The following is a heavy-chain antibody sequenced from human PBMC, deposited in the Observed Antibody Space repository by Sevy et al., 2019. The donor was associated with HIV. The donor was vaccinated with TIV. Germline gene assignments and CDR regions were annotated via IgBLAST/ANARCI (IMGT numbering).Heavy chain of an antibody. Sequence: GGSLRLSCAASGFTFSNYAMNWVRQAPGKGLEWVSAISGGGSGDDTYYADSVKGRFTISRDNSKNTLYLQTNSLRAEDTAVYYCAKDSVVVVGDAFDIWGQGTMVTVSS. J-gene: IGHJ3*02. D-gene: IGHD2-15*01. CDR2: ISGGGSGDDT. V-gene: IGHV3-23*01. CDR3: AKDSVVVVGDAFDI. CDR1: GFTFSNYA.